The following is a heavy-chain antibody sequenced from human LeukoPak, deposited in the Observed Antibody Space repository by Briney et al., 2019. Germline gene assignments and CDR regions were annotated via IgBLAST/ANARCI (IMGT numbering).Heavy chain of an antibody. Sequence: SETLSLTCTVSGGSISSSNYYWGWIRQPPGKGLEWIGSIYYSGSAYYNPSLKSRVTISVDTSKNQFSLKLISVTAADTAVYYCARDIAVDPIGGYYYYYMDVWGKGTTVTISS. CDR3: ARDIAVDPIGGYYYYYMDV. D-gene: IGHD6-19*01. J-gene: IGHJ6*03. CDR2: IYYSGSA. CDR1: GGSISSSNYY. V-gene: IGHV4-39*07.